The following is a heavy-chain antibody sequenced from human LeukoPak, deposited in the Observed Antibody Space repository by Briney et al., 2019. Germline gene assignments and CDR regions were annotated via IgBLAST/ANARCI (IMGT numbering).Heavy chain of an antibody. D-gene: IGHD1-26*01. CDR1: GGSISSYY. CDR2: IYYSGST. V-gene: IGHV4-59*12. Sequence: SETLSLTCTVSGGSISSYYWSWIRQPPGKGLEWIGYIYYSGSTNYNPSLKSRVTISVDTSKNQFSLKLSSVTAADSAMYYCARDKGIVGATNEPDAFDIWGQGTMVTVSS. CDR3: ARDKGIVGATNEPDAFDI. J-gene: IGHJ3*02.